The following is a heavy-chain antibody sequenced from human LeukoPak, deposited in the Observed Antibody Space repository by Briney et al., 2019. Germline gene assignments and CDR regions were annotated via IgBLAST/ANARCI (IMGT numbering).Heavy chain of an antibody. CDR2: INPNSGGT. CDR1: GYTFTGYY. V-gene: IGHV1-2*02. CDR3: AREMSYGTGSYGPDAFDI. D-gene: IGHD3-10*01. J-gene: IGHJ3*02. Sequence: GASVKVSCKASGYTFTGYYMHWVRQAPGQGLEWMGWINPNSGGTNYAQKFRGRVTMTRDTSISTAYMELSRLRSDDTAVYYCAREMSYGTGSYGPDAFDIWGQGTMVTVSS.